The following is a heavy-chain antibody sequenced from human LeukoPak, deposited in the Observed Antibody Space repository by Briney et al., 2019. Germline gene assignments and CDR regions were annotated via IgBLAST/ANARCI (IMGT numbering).Heavy chain of an antibody. J-gene: IGHJ4*02. Sequence: GGSLRLSCVASGFIFGKYWMSWVRQAPGKGLEWVANIKLDGSEKNYVDSVKGRFTISRDNTKNSLYLQMNSLRAEDTAVFYCARDQYDTWSRRGNFDSWGQGTLVTVSS. CDR2: IKLDGSEK. CDR1: GFIFGKYW. CDR3: ARDQYDTWSRRGNFDS. V-gene: IGHV3-7*03. D-gene: IGHD3/OR15-3a*01.